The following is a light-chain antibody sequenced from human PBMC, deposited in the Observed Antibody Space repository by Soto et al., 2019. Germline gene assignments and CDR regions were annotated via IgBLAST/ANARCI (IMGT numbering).Light chain of an antibody. Sequence: IQLTQSPSSLSASVGDRVAITCRASQGISSYLAWYQQKPGKAPKLLIYAASTLEIGVPSRFSGSGSGTDFTLTISSLQPEDYATYYCQHYNSYSEAFGQGTKVELK. V-gene: IGKV1-9*01. CDR1: QGISSY. CDR3: QHYNSYSEA. J-gene: IGKJ1*01. CDR2: AAS.